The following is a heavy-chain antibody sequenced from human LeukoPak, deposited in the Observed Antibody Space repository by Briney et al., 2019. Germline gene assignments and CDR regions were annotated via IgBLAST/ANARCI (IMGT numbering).Heavy chain of an antibody. CDR3: ARPKYYYDSSGIAIDAFDI. CDR1: GGTFSSYA. CDR2: IIPILGIA. Sequence: GASVKVSCKASGGTFSSYAISWVRQAPGQGLEWMGRIIPILGIANYAQKFQGRVTITADKSTSTAYMELSSLRSEDTAVYYCARPKYYYDSSGIAIDAFDIWGQGTMVTVSS. V-gene: IGHV1-69*04. J-gene: IGHJ3*02. D-gene: IGHD3-22*01.